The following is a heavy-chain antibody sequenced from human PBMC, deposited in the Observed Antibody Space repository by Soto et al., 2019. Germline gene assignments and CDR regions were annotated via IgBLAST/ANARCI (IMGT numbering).Heavy chain of an antibody. CDR3: ARERGGAIIVGVTGTFDV. V-gene: IGHV1-69*13. CDR2: IIAIFGTA. J-gene: IGHJ3*01. Sequence: GASVKVSCKASGGTFSSYAMSWVRQAPGQGLEGMGGIIAIFGTANYAQKFQGRVTITADESTSTVYMELSSLRSDDTAVYYCARERGGAIIVGVTGTFDVWGQGTMITVSS. CDR1: GGTFSSYA. D-gene: IGHD1-26*01.